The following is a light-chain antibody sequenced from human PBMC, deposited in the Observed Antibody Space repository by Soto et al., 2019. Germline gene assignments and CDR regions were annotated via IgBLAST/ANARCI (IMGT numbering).Light chain of an antibody. V-gene: IGLV2-8*01. CDR3: SSYAGSNNFPYG. Sequence: QSVLTQPPSASGSPGQSVTISCTGTSSDVGGYNYVSWYQQHPGKAPKFMFYEVTKRPSGVPDRFFGSKSGNTASLTVSGLQAEDEADYYCSSYAGSNNFPYGFGTGTKVTVL. CDR1: SSDVGGYNY. J-gene: IGLJ1*01. CDR2: EVT.